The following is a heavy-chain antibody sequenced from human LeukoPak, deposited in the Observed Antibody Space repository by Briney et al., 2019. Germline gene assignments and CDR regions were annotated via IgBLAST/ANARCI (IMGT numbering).Heavy chain of an antibody. J-gene: IGHJ4*02. CDR2: ISWNSGSI. Sequence: GRSLRLSCAASGFTFDDYAMNWVRQAPGKGLEWVSGISWNSGSIGYADSVKGRFTISRDNAKNSLYPQMNSLRAEDMALYYCAKGAYGSGSYYLFDYWGQGTLVTVSS. V-gene: IGHV3-9*03. CDR1: GFTFDDYA. D-gene: IGHD3-10*01. CDR3: AKGAYGSGSYYLFDY.